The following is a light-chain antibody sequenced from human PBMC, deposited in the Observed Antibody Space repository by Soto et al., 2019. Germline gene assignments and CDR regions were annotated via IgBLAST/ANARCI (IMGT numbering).Light chain of an antibody. V-gene: IGLV7-43*01. CDR1: TGAVTKGFS. CDR2: SIN. CDR3: LLWYGGGYF. Sequence: QAVVTQEPSLTVSPGGTVTLTCASSTGAVTKGFSPNWLQQRPGQPPRALIYSINKTHSWTPARFPGSLLGGKAALTLSGVQPEDEAVYYCLLWYGGGYFFGTGTKVTVL. J-gene: IGLJ1*01.